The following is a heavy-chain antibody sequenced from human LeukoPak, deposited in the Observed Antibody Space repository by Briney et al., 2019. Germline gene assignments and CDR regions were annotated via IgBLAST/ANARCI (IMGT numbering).Heavy chain of an antibody. Sequence: SETLSLTCTVSGGSISSSSYYWGWIRQPPGTGLEWIGSIYYSGSTYYNPSLKSRVTISVDTSKNQFSLKLSSVTAADTAVYYCARHVIYCSGGSCYRSYYYGMDVWGQGTTVTVSS. D-gene: IGHD2-15*01. J-gene: IGHJ6*02. CDR1: GGSISSSSYY. V-gene: IGHV4-39*01. CDR3: ARHVIYCSGGSCYRSYYYGMDV. CDR2: IYYSGST.